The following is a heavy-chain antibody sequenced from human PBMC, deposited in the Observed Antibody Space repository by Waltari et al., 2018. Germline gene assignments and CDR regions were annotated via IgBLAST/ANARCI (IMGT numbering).Heavy chain of an antibody. D-gene: IGHD2-21*02. Sequence: EVQLVESGGGLVQPGGSLRLSCAASGFTFRSYEMNWVRQAPGKGLEWVSYISSSRGTINYADSVKGRFTMSRDNAKNSLYLQMNSLGAEDTAVYYCARVTHVVTTTQDAFDIWGQGTTVTVSS. J-gene: IGHJ3*02. CDR1: GFTFRSYE. V-gene: IGHV3-48*03. CDR3: ARVTHVVTTTQDAFDI. CDR2: ISSSRGTI.